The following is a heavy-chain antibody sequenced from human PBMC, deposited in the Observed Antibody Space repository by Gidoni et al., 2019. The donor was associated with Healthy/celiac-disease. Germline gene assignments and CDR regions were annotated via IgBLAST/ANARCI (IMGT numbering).Heavy chain of an antibody. V-gene: IGHV1-58*01. D-gene: IGHD2-2*01. Sequence: QMQLVQSGPEVKKPGTSVKVSCKASGFTFTSSAVHWVRQARGQRLEWIGWIVVGSGNTNYAQKFQERVTITRDMSTSTAYMELSSLRSEDTAVYYCATTMPIRLIDYWGQGTLVTVSS. CDR3: ATTMPIRLIDY. CDR1: GFTFTSSA. CDR2: IVVGSGNT. J-gene: IGHJ4*02.